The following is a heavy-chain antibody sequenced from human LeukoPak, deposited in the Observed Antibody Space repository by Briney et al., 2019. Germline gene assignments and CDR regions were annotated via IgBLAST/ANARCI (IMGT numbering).Heavy chain of an antibody. CDR3: ARYPVPHSGNNAFDI. D-gene: IGHD1-26*01. J-gene: IGHJ3*02. V-gene: IGHV4-59*08. CDR1: GGSISTYY. CDR2: IYYTGST. Sequence: PSETLSLTCTVSGGSISTYYWSWIRQPPGKGLEWIGYIYYTGSTNYNPSLKSQVTISVDTSKNQFSLKLSSVTAADTAVYYCARYPVPHSGNNAFDIWGQGTMVTVSS.